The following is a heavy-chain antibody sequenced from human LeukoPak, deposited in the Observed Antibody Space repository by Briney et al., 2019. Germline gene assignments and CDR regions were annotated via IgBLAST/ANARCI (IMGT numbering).Heavy chain of an antibody. V-gene: IGHV3-53*01. CDR1: GFIVSNNY. D-gene: IGHD5-18*01. CDR3: ARAGYSYGRGYFDY. J-gene: IGHJ4*02. CDR2: VYSGGDT. Sequence: GGSLRLSCVGSGFIVSNNYMSWVRQARGEGLEWVSVVYSGGDTYYADFVMGRFTISRDKSKSTLFLQMNNLRAEDTAVYYCARAGYSYGRGYFDYWGQGTLVTVSS.